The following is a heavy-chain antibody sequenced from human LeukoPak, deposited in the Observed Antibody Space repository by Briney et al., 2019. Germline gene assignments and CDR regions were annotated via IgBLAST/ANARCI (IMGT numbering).Heavy chain of an antibody. D-gene: IGHD4-17*01. CDR2: ISSSSSYI. CDR3: ARDLKSKNGDGDY. V-gene: IGHV3-21*01. CDR1: GFTFSSYS. Sequence: GGSLRLSCAASGFTFSSYSIHWVRQAPGKGLEWVSSISSSSSYIYYADSVKGRFTISRDNAKNSLYLQMNSLRAEDTAVYYCARDLKSKNGDGDYWGQGTLVTVSS. J-gene: IGHJ4*02.